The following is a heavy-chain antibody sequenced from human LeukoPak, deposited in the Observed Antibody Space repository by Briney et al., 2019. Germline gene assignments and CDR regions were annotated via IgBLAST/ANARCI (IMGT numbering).Heavy chain of an antibody. V-gene: IGHV3-48*03. CDR2: FSGSVDTT. CDR1: GFTFSTYA. CDR3: ARDTGYSYGYGFDY. J-gene: IGHJ4*02. Sequence: GGSLRLSCAASGFTFSTYAMNWVRQAPGKGLEWVSTFSGSVDTTYYVDSVKGRFTISRDNAKNSLYLQMNSLRAEDTAVYYCARDTGYSYGYGFDYWGQGTLVTVSS. D-gene: IGHD5-18*01.